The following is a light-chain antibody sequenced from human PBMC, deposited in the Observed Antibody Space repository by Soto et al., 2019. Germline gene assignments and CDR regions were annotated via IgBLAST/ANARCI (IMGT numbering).Light chain of an antibody. V-gene: IGKV3-20*01. J-gene: IGKJ4*01. CDR2: GAS. Sequence: EIVMTQSPATLSVSPGERATLSFRASQSVSSNLAWYQQKPGQAPRLLIYGASSRATGIPDRFSGSGSGTDFTLTISRLEPEDFAVYYCQQYGSSRLTFGGGTKVDI. CDR1: QSVSSN. CDR3: QQYGSSRLT.